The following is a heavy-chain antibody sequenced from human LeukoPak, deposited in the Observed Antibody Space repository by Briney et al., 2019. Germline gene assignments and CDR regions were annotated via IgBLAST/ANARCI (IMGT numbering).Heavy chain of an antibody. V-gene: IGHV3-30-3*01. CDR1: GFTFSSYA. CDR3: APLDAFDI. J-gene: IGHJ3*02. Sequence: PGRSLRLSCAASGFTFSSYAMHWVRQAPGKGLEWVAVISYDGSNKYYADSVKGRFTISRDNSKNTLYLQMNSLRAEDTAVHYCAPLDAFDIWGQGTMVTVSS. CDR2: ISYDGSNK.